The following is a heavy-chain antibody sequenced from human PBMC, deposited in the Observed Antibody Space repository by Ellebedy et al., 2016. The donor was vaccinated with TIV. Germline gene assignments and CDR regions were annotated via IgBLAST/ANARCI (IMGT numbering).Heavy chain of an antibody. V-gene: IGHV3-11*01. CDR1: GFTFSDYY. D-gene: IGHD4-17*01. CDR3: ARDGDGDSHFDY. CDR2: ISSSGSTI. Sequence: GESLKISXAASGFTFSDYYMSWIRQAPGKGLEWVSYISSSGSTIYYADSVKGRFTISRDNAKNSLYLQMNSLRAEDTAVYYCARDGDGDSHFDYWGQGTLVTVSS. J-gene: IGHJ4*02.